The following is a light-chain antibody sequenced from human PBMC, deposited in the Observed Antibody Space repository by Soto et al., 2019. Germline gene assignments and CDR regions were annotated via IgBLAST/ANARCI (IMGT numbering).Light chain of an antibody. CDR3: QQVYSPLLT. CDR2: GAS. CDR1: QSIASF. J-gene: IGKJ4*01. V-gene: IGKV1-39*01. Sequence: DIQMTQSPSSLSASVGDRVTITCRASQSIASFLNWLQLKPGKAPKVLIYGASTLQSGVPSRFSGSGSGTDFTLTISTLQPEDSALYFCQQVYSPLLTFGGGTRVEIK.